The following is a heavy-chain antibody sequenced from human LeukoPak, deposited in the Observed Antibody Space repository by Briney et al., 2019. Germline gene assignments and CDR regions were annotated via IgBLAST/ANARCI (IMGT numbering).Heavy chain of an antibody. V-gene: IGHV4-34*01. D-gene: IGHD2-21*01. CDR2: INHSGST. Sequence: SETLSLTCAVYGGSFSGYYWSWIRQPPGKGLEWIGEINHSGSTNYNPSLKSRVTISVDTSKNQFSLKLSSVTAADTAVYYCARDLDGGGLLDYWGQGTLVTVSS. J-gene: IGHJ4*02. CDR1: GGSFSGYY. CDR3: ARDLDGGGLLDY.